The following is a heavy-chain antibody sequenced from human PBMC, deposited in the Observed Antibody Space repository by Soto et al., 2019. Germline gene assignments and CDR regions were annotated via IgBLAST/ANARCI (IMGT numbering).Heavy chain of an antibody. D-gene: IGHD6-13*01. CDR2: ISNDGSEK. CDR3: AKDQGIAASHGID. J-gene: IGHJ3*01. Sequence: QVQLVESGGGVVQPGRSLRLSCAASGFTFNNYGMHWVRQAPGKGLEWVATISNDGSEKYNADSVKGRLTISRDNSKNTVYLQMNSLRAEETAVYYCAKDQGIAASHGIDWGQGTMVTVSS. CDR1: GFTFNNYG. V-gene: IGHV3-30*18.